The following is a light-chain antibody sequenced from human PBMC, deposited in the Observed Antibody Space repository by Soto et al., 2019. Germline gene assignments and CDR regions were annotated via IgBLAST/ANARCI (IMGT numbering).Light chain of an antibody. Sequence: EIVLTQSPATLSLSPGERASLSCRASQSVGSYLAWYQQKPGQAPRLLIYDASNRATGIPARFSGSGSGTDFTLTISSLEAEDSALYYCQQRGSWLTFGGGTKVEIK. CDR3: QQRGSWLT. J-gene: IGKJ4*01. CDR1: QSVGSY. CDR2: DAS. V-gene: IGKV3-11*01.